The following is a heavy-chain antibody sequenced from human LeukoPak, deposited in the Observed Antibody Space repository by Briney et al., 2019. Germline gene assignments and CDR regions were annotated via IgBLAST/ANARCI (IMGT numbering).Heavy chain of an antibody. CDR3: APQPAPLHYFDY. CDR2: IKSKSNGGTA. J-gene: IGHJ4*02. CDR1: GFSFSNAW. V-gene: IGHV3-15*01. D-gene: IGHD2-2*01. Sequence: PRGSLRLSCAASGFSFSNAWMSWVRQAPGKGLEWVGRIKSKSNGGTADYAAPVKGRFTISRDDSKDTLYLQMNSLKDEDTAVYYCAPQPAPLHYFDYWGQGALVTVSS.